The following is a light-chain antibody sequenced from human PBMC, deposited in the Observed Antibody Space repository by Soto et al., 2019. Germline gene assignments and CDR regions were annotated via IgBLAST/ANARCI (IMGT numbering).Light chain of an antibody. Sequence: IVLTQSPGSLCLSPGQRATLSCRAIQSVSSSYLAWYQQKPPQAPRLLLYGASSRATGIPDRFSGSGSGTDFTLTTSRLEPEDFAVYYCQQYGSTPTWTFGQGTKVDIK. CDR2: GAS. CDR1: QSVSSSY. V-gene: IGKV3-20*01. J-gene: IGKJ1*01. CDR3: QQYGSTPTWT.